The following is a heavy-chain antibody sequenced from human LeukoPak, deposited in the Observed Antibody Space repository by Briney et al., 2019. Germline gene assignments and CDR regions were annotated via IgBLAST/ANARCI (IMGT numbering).Heavy chain of an antibody. J-gene: IGHJ4*02. D-gene: IGHD1-1*01. V-gene: IGHV3-30*04. CDR2: ISYDGSNK. CDR3: ARALLRTGTTVGY. Sequence: QSGGSLRLSCAASGFTFSSYAMHWVRQAPGKGLEWVAVISYDGSNKYYADSVKGRFTISRDNSKNTLYLQMNSLRAEDTAVYYCARALLRTGTTVGYWGQGTLVTVSS. CDR1: GFTFSSYA.